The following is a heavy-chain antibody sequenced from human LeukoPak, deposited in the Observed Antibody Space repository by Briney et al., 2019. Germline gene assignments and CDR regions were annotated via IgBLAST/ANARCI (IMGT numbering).Heavy chain of an antibody. D-gene: IGHD6-13*01. Sequence: GASVKVSCKASGYTFTSYGISWVRQAPGQGLEWMGWISAYNGNTNYAQKLQGRVTMTTDTSTSTAYMELRSLRSDDTAVYYCARGRYSTSWLWGDDRDNWFDPWGQGTLVTVSS. CDR3: ARGRYSTSWLWGDDRDNWFDP. CDR2: ISAYNGNT. V-gene: IGHV1-18*01. CDR1: GYTFTSYG. J-gene: IGHJ5*02.